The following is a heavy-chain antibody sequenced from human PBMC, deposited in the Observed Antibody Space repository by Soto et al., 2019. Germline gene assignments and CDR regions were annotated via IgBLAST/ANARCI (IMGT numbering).Heavy chain of an antibody. Sequence: GGSLRLSCAASGFSFSNYPMHWVRQAPGKGLEWVAVISYDGGNKYYANSVKGRFTISRDNSKNTVYLQMNSLRAEDTAVYYCAREWLQWDWYFDYWGQGTLVTGSS. CDR1: GFSFSNYP. D-gene: IGHD5-12*01. CDR3: AREWLQWDWYFDY. V-gene: IGHV3-30-3*01. CDR2: ISYDGGNK. J-gene: IGHJ4*02.